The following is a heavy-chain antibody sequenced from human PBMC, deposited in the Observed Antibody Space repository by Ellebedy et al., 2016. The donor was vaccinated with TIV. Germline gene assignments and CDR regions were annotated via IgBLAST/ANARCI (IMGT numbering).Heavy chain of an antibody. Sequence: GESLKISXEVSGFTFTKYWMSWVRQAPGKGLEWVANIKEDGSEKNYVDSVKGRFTISRDNAKKLVFLQVNSLRAVDTAVYYCATGGLDYWGQGTLVTVSS. D-gene: IGHD3-10*01. CDR3: ATGGLDY. J-gene: IGHJ4*02. CDR2: IKEDGSEK. CDR1: GFTFTKYW. V-gene: IGHV3-7*03.